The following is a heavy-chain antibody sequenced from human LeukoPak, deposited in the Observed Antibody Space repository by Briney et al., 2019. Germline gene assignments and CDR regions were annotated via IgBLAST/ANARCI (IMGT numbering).Heavy chain of an antibody. Sequence: PGGSLRLSWATSGFTFTTFWMHWVRQAPGKGRVWVSRINHDGSNTNYADSVKGRFTISRDNAKKTVYLQRNSMRAEDTAVYYCAPVSGYGSLPFDYWGQGTLVTVSS. V-gene: IGHV3-74*01. CDR1: GFTFTTFW. J-gene: IGHJ4*02. CDR3: APVSGYGSLPFDY. D-gene: IGHD5-12*01. CDR2: INHDGSNT.